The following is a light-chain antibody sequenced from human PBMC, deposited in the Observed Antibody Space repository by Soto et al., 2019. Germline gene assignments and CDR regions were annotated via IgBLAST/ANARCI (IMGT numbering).Light chain of an antibody. CDR1: SIDVGGSNF. CDR3: VSFTSSTTYV. Sequence: SVLNQPASVSASPGQSITISCTGTSIDVGGSNFVSWYQQHPGKPPKLIIYDVATRPSGVSNRFSGSKSGSTASLIISRLQTEDEADYYCVSFTSSTTYVFGSGTKV. J-gene: IGLJ1*01. CDR2: DVA. V-gene: IGLV2-14*03.